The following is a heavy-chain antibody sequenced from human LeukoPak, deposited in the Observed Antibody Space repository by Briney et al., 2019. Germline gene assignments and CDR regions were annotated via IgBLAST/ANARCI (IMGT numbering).Heavy chain of an antibody. Sequence: QTGGSLRLSCEASGFSFRNYAMNWVRQAPGKGLEWLAVISYDGNNQFQTASVKGRFTVSRDNAKNSLYLQMNSLRAGDTALYYCAKASNSGSYGYYFDYWGQGTLVTVSS. V-gene: IGHV3-30*10. CDR3: AKASNSGSYGYYFDY. CDR2: ISYDGNNQ. CDR1: GFSFRNYA. J-gene: IGHJ4*02. D-gene: IGHD1-26*01.